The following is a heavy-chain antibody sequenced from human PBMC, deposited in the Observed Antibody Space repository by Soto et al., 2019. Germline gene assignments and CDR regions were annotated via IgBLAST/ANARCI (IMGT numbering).Heavy chain of an antibody. J-gene: IGHJ6*04. CDR3: ARVGGASSSWYYVNYYYYSGMAV. D-gene: IGHD6-13*01. CDR2: MNPNSGNT. CDR1: GYTFTRYD. V-gene: IGHV1-8*01. Sequence: VACSAAGYTFTRYDINWVGHATGQGLELMGWMNPNSGNTGYAQKFQGRVTMTRNTSISTAYMELSSLRSEDTAVYYCARVGGASSSWYYVNYYYYSGMAVWGKGTTVPVSS.